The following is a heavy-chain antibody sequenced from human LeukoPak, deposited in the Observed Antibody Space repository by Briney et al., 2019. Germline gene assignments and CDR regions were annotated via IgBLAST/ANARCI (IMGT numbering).Heavy chain of an antibody. CDR1: GFTFSNYA. J-gene: IGHJ4*02. D-gene: IGHD1-26*01. Sequence: GGSLRLSCAGSGFTFSNYAMTWVRQAPGKGLEWVSSVSGSGRNTFYPDSVEGRFTISRDNSKNTVYLQMNSLRADDTAVYYCVKSRRVGATQRGLFDYWGQGTLVTVSP. CDR2: VSGSGRNT. CDR3: VKSRRVGATQRGLFDY. V-gene: IGHV3-23*01.